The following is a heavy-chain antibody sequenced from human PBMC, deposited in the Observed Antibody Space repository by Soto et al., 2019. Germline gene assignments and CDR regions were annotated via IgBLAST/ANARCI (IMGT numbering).Heavy chain of an antibody. CDR3: ARGNCSGGSCYPSNWFDP. CDR1: GGSFSGYY. J-gene: IGHJ5*02. V-gene: IGHV4-34*01. CDR2: INHSGST. D-gene: IGHD2-15*01. Sequence: SETLSLTCAVYGGSFSGYYWSWIRQPPGKGLEWIGEINHSGSTNYNPSLKSRVTISVDTSKNQFSLKLSTVTAADTAVYYCARGNCSGGSCYPSNWFDPWGQGTLVTVSS.